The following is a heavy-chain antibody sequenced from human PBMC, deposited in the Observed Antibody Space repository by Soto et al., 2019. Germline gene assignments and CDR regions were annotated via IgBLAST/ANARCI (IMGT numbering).Heavy chain of an antibody. Sequence: QVQLVESGGGVVQPGRSLRLSCAASGFTFSSDGMHWVRQAPGKGLEWVAVISYDGSNKYYADSVKGRFTISRDNSKNSLYLQMTGLRAGDTAVYYCAKEVTEVATPSGGMAVWGHGTTVTVSS. CDR1: GFTFSSDG. J-gene: IGHJ6*02. CDR3: AKEVTEVATPSGGMAV. V-gene: IGHV3-30*18. D-gene: IGHD2-15*01. CDR2: ISYDGSNK.